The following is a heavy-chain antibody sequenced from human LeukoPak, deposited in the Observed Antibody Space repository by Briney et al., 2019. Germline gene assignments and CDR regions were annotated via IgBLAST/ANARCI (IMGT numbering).Heavy chain of an antibody. D-gene: IGHD3-22*01. CDR2: IYYSGST. CDR1: GGSISSYY. V-gene: IGHV4-59*01. J-gene: IGHJ4*02. CDR3: ARAYYYDSPLDY. Sequence: SETLSLTCTVSGGSISSYYWSWIRQPPGKGLEWIGYIYYSGSTNYNPSPKSRVTISVDTSKNQFSLKLSSVTAADTAVYYCARAYYYDSPLDYWGQGTLVTVSS.